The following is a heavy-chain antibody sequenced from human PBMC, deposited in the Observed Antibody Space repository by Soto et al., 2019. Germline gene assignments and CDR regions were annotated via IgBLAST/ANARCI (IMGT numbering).Heavy chain of an antibody. CDR1: GGSISSGGYY. J-gene: IGHJ6*02. D-gene: IGHD2-15*01. V-gene: IGHV4-31*03. CDR3: AREVCSGGSCYGMDV. CDR2: IYYSGST. Sequence: QVQLQESGPGLVKPSQTLSLTYTVSGGSISSGGYYWSWIRQHPGKGLEWIGYIYYSGSTYYNPSLKSRVTISVDTSKNQFSLKLSSVTAADTAVYYCAREVCSGGSCYGMDVWGQGTTVTVSS.